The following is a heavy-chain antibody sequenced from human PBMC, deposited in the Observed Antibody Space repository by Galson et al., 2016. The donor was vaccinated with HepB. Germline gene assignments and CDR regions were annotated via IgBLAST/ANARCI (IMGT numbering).Heavy chain of an antibody. CDR2: INNDGTII. D-gene: IGHD3-16*01. Sequence: SLRLSCAASGFTFTNHWMHWIRQAPGKGPVWVSRINNDGTIINHADSVKGRFTISRDNARNTLHLQMNSLRAEDTAVYYCARDPIQNKCDYHHPFDNWGQGTLVTVSS. CDR3: ARDPIQNKCDYHHPFDN. CDR1: GFTFTNHW. V-gene: IGHV3-74*01. J-gene: IGHJ4*02.